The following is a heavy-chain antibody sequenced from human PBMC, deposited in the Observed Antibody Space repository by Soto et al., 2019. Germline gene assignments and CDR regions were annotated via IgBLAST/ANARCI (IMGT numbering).Heavy chain of an antibody. CDR3: AGGLIPHYYYYGMDV. J-gene: IGHJ6*02. CDR2: IYHSGST. CDR1: GGSISSSSYY. V-gene: IGHV4-30-2*01. Sequence: PSETLSLTCTVSGGSISSSSYYWSWIRQPPGKGLEWIGYIYHSGSTYYNPSLKSRVTISVDRSKNQFSLKLSSVTAADTAVYYCAGGLIPHYYYYGMDVWGQGTTVTVSS. D-gene: IGHD2-2*02.